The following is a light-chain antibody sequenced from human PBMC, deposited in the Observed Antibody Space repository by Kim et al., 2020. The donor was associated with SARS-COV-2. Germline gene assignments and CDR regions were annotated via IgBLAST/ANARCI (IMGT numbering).Light chain of an antibody. J-gene: IGKJ4*01. CDR2: DAS. CDR3: HQYNDWPLT. Sequence: ELVMTQSPVTLSVFPGERATLSCRASQSVSSDLAWYQQKPGQAPRLLIYDASTRATGFPARFSGSGYGTEFTLTINSLQSEDFAVYYCHQYNDWPLTFGGGTKVDIK. V-gene: IGKV3-15*01. CDR1: QSVSSD.